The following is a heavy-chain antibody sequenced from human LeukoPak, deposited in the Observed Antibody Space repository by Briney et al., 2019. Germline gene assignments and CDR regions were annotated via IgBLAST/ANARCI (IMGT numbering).Heavy chain of an antibody. Sequence: PGRSLRLSCAASGFTFSSYAMHWVRQAPGKGLEWVAVISYDGSNKYYADSVKGRFTISRDNSKNTLYLQMNSLRAEDTAVYYCARDSVGDFWSGHPDYWGQGTLVTVSS. CDR2: ISYDGSNK. CDR3: ARDSVGDFWSGHPDY. CDR1: GFTFSSYA. V-gene: IGHV3-30-3*01. D-gene: IGHD3-3*01. J-gene: IGHJ4*02.